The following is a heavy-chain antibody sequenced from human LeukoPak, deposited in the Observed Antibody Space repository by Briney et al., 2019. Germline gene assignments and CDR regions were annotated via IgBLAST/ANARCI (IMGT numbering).Heavy chain of an antibody. CDR2: ISYDGSNK. J-gene: IGHJ5*02. V-gene: IGHV3-30*18. CDR1: GFTFSSYG. CDR3: AKGSAASDP. Sequence: GGSLRLSCAASGFTFSSYGMHWVRQAPGKGLEWVAVISYDGSNKYYADSVKGRSTISRDNPKNTLYLQMNSLRAEDTAVYYCAKGSAASDPWGQGTLVTVSS.